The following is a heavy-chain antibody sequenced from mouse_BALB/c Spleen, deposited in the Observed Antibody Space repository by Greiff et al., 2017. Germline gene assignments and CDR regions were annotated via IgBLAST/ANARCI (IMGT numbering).Heavy chain of an antibody. CDR1: GFTFSSFG. V-gene: IGHV5-17*02. Sequence: EVQRVESGGGLVQPGGSRKLSCAASGFTFSSFGMHWVRQAPEKGLEWVAYISSGSSTIYYADTVKGRFTISRDNPKNTLFLQMTSLRSEDTAMYYCARATMITTTGDYLDYWGQGTTLTVSS. J-gene: IGHJ2*01. CDR2: ISSGSSTI. D-gene: IGHD2-4*01. CDR3: ARATMITTTGDYLDY.